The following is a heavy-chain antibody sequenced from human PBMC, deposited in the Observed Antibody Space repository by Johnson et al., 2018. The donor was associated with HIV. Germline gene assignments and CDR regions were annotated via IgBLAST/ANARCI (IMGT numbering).Heavy chain of an antibody. Sequence: VQLVESGGGLVQPGGSLRLSCAASGFTFSTFTMNWVRQTPGKGLEWVSSISGSGGSTYYAASMKGRFTISRDNSKNTLYLQMSSLRVDDTAVYYCARERDSGDSLHRRFRAFDIWGQGKMVTVSS. V-gene: IGHV3-23*04. D-gene: IGHD4-17*01. CDR1: GFTFSTFT. J-gene: IGHJ3*02. CDR2: ISGSGGST. CDR3: ARERDSGDSLHRRFRAFDI.